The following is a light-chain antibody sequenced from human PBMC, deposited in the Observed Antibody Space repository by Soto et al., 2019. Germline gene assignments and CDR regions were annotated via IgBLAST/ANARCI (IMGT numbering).Light chain of an antibody. CDR2: GAS. Sequence: EIIMTQSPGTLSVYPGERATLSCRASQSVSVNLAWYQQKPGQAPRLLIYGASTRATGIPARFSGSGSGTKFTLTISSLQSEDVAVYYCQQYNNWPRTFGQGTKVDIK. CDR1: QSVSVN. CDR3: QQYNNWPRT. J-gene: IGKJ1*01. V-gene: IGKV3-15*01.